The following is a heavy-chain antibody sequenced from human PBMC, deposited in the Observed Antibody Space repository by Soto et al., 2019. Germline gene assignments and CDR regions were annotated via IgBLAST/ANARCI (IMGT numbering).Heavy chain of an antibody. V-gene: IGHV1-3*01. CDR1: GYTFTSYA. CDR3: ARAGSGYSHAFDY. Sequence: ASVKVSWKASGYTFTSYAMHWVRQAPGQRLEWMGWINAGNGNTKYSQKFQGRVTITRDTSASTAYMELSSLRSEDTAVYYCARAGSGYSHAFDYWGQGTLVTVSS. CDR2: INAGNGNT. D-gene: IGHD3-22*01. J-gene: IGHJ4*02.